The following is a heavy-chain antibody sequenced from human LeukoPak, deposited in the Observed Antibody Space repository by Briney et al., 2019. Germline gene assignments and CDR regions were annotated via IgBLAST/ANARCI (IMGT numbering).Heavy chain of an antibody. CDR1: GGPISSSNW. V-gene: IGHV4-4*02. CDR3: ATVPAAVQCMDV. J-gene: IGHJ6*04. CDR2: MYHRGSC. D-gene: IGHD2-2*01. Sequence: PSGTLSLTCAVSGGPISSSNWWSWVRQPPGKGLEWIGEMYHRGSCNYNPSLKSRVTISVDKSKNQFSLKLSSVTAADTAVYYCATVPAAVQCMDVWGKGTTVTVSS.